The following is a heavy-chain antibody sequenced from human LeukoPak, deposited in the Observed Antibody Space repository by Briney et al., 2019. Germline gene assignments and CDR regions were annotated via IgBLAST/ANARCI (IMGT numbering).Heavy chain of an antibody. J-gene: IGHJ4*02. Sequence: ASVKVSCKASGYTFTDYFLHWVRQAPGQGLEWMGWIGPDSGATNYAQKFRGKVTLTRDTSINTAYMEVSSLTSDDTAVYYCARDICPRMESFDYWGQGTLVTASS. CDR3: ARDICPRMESFDY. V-gene: IGHV1-2*02. D-gene: IGHD1-1*01. CDR2: IGPDSGAT. CDR1: GYTFTDYF.